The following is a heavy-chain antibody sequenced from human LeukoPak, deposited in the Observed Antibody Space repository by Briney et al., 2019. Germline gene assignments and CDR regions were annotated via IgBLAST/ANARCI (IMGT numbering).Heavy chain of an antibody. CDR2: IRYDASNT. J-gene: IGHJ3*02. Sequence: GGSLRLSCVASGFTFSNYGMHWVRQAPGKGLEWVAFIRYDASNTNYADSVKGRFTVSRDNSKNTLYLQMDSLRPEDTAVYYCATPQGEYCSSTSCSAFDIWGQGTMVTVSS. CDR1: GFTFSNYG. D-gene: IGHD2-2*01. V-gene: IGHV3-30*02. CDR3: ATPQGEYCSSTSCSAFDI.